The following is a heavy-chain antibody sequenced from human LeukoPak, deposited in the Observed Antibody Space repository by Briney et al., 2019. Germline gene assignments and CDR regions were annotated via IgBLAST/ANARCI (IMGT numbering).Heavy chain of an antibody. Sequence: PGGSLRLSCAASGFTFSNYWMSWVRQAPGKGLEWVANIKQDGSEKYYVDSVKGRFTISRDNAKNSLYLQMNSLRAEDTAVYYCARSDEGAWSIVVVPAPPDYWGQGTLVTVSS. CDR3: ARSDEGAWSIVVVPAPPDY. CDR2: IKQDGSEK. CDR1: GFTFSNYW. D-gene: IGHD2-2*01. J-gene: IGHJ4*02. V-gene: IGHV3-7*01.